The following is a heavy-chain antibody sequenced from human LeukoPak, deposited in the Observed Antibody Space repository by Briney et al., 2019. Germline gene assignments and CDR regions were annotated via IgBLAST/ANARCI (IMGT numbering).Heavy chain of an antibody. CDR3: ARFPTAMASSDY. V-gene: IGHV3-64*01. J-gene: IGHJ4*02. CDR2: ISSNGGST. Sequence: HPGGSLRLSCAASGFTFSSYAMHWVRQAPGKGLEYVSAISSNGGSTYYANSVKGRFTISRDNSKNTLYLQMGSLRAEDMAVYYCARFPTAMASSDYWGQGTLVTVSS. D-gene: IGHD5-18*01. CDR1: GFTFSSYA.